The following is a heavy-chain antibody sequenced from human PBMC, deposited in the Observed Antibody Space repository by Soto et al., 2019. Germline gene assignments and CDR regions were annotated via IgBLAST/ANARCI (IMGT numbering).Heavy chain of an antibody. CDR3: ARDYRGYTYGYAFDV. CDR2: IYYSGTT. D-gene: IGHD5-18*01. V-gene: IGHV4-61*01. J-gene: IGHJ3*01. Sequence: QVQLHESGPGLVKPSETLSLTCTVSGGSVSSGSHYWSWIRQPPGKGLEWIGHIYYSGTTNYNPSLNSRVTRSVDTSKNQFSLKLNSVTSADTAVYYCARDYRGYTYGYAFDVWGQGTMVTVSS. CDR1: GGSVSSGSHY.